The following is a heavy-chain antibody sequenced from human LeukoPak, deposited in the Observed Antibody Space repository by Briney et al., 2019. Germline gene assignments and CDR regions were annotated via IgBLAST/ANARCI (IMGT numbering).Heavy chain of an antibody. J-gene: IGHJ4*02. CDR3: GPIAAAAPY. CDR1: GFTFSSYA. V-gene: IGHV3-30*02. Sequence: GGSLRLSCAASGFTFSSYAMSWVRQAPGKGLEWVAFIRYDGSNKYYADSVKGRFTISRDNSKNTLYLQMNSLRAEDTALYYCGPIAAAAPYWGQGTLVTVSS. CDR2: IRYDGSNK. D-gene: IGHD6-13*01.